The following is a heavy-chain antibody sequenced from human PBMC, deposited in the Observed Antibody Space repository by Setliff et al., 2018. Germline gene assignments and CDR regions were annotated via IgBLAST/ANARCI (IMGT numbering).Heavy chain of an antibody. Sequence: PSEILSLTCTVSGDSISSRPFYWGWFRQPAGKELEWIGQIYTSWSTIYNPSLKSRVTILLDTSKNQFSLTLTSVTAADTAVYYCARMTGFQYIDVWGKGTTVTVSS. D-gene: IGHD3-3*01. V-gene: IGHV4-61*09. CDR3: ARMTGFQYIDV. J-gene: IGHJ6*03. CDR1: GDSISSRPFY. CDR2: IYTSWST.